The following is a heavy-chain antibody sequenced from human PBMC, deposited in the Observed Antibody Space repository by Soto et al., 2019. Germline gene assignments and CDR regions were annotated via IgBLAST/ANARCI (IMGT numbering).Heavy chain of an antibody. D-gene: IGHD3-22*01. CDR1: GDSISTFY. V-gene: IGHV4-59*01. Sequence: ETLSLTXTVSGDSISTFYWGWMRQSPGKELEWIGYVYYTGSTNYNPSLKSRVTISVDRSKNQFSLKLTSANAADTAVYYCARGRTVRNYADDSSDYFYFFDYWGQGTQVTVSS. CDR3: ARGRTVRNYADDSSDYFYFFDY. J-gene: IGHJ4*02. CDR2: VYYTGST.